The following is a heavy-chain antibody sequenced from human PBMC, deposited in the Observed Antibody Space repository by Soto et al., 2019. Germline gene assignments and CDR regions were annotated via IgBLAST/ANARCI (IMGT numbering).Heavy chain of an antibody. CDR2: INNDGSTT. D-gene: IGHD3-10*01. CDR1: GFTLSNYW. V-gene: IGHV3-74*01. Sequence: EVQLVESGGDLVQPGWSLRLSCAASGFTLSNYWMHWVRQAPGKGLVWVSRINNDGSTTHYTDSVKGRFTISRDNAKNTLYLQMNSLRAEDTAVYYCVRPTGGVDAFDTCGQGTMVTVSA. CDR3: VRPTGGVDAFDT. J-gene: IGHJ3*02.